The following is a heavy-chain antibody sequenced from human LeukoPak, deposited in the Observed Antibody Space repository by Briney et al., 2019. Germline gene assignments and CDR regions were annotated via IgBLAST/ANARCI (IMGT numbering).Heavy chain of an antibody. CDR3: AGNSGSYYDPGIYYYYMDV. Sequence: SVKVSCKASGGTFSSYAISWVRQAPGQGLEWMGGIIPIFGTANYAQKFQGRVTITADESTSTAYMELSSLRSEDTAVYYCAGNSGSYYDPGIYYYYMDVWGKGITVTVSS. CDR2: IIPIFGTA. CDR1: GGTFSSYA. D-gene: IGHD1-26*01. J-gene: IGHJ6*03. V-gene: IGHV1-69*01.